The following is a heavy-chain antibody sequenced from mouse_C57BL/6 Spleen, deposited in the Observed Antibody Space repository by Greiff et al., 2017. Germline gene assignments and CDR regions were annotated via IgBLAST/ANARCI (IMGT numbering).Heavy chain of an antibody. D-gene: IGHD1-1*01. CDR1: GFNIKDDY. CDR3: TTMITTVVATGAY. CDR2: IDPENGDT. Sequence: EVQLQESGAELVRPGASVKLSCTASGFNIKDDYMHWVKQRPEQGLEWIGWIDPENGDTEYASKFQGKATITADTSSNTAYLQLSSLTSEDTAVYYCTTMITTVVATGAYWGQGTLVTVSA. V-gene: IGHV14-4*01. J-gene: IGHJ3*01.